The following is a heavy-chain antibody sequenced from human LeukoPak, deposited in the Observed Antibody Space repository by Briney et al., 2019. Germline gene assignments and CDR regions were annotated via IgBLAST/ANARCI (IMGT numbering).Heavy chain of an antibody. Sequence: SETLSLTCTVSGGSISSYYWSWIRQPAGKGLEWIGRIYTSGSTNYNPSLKSRVTISVDTSKNQFSLKLSSVTAADTAVYYCAGRDGYNSELDYWGQGTLVTVSS. V-gene: IGHV4-4*07. CDR3: AGRDGYNSELDY. J-gene: IGHJ4*02. CDR1: GGSISSYY. CDR2: IYTSGST. D-gene: IGHD5-24*01.